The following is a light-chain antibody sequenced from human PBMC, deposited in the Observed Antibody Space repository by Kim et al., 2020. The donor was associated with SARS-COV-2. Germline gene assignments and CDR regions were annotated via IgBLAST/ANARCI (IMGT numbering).Light chain of an antibody. J-gene: IGLJ3*02. Sequence: QRATISCSGTSSNIGSGYDVHWYQQLPRTAPKLLIYADTTRPSGVPDRFSGSTSGTSASLAITGLQPEDEADYYCQTFDNSLSAWVFGGGTQLTVL. V-gene: IGLV1-40*01. CDR2: ADT. CDR1: SSNIGSGYD. CDR3: QTFDNSLSAWV.